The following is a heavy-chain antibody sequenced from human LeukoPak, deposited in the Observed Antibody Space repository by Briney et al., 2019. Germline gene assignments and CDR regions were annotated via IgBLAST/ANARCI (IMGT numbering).Heavy chain of an antibody. CDR2: TKQDGSEK. V-gene: IGHV3-7*03. J-gene: IGHJ4*02. D-gene: IGHD3-3*01. Sequence: GGSLRLSCAASRFIFSSYHMHWVRQPPGKGLEWVANTKQDGSEKYYVDSVKGRFTISRDNAKNSLYLQMNSLRAEDTAVYYCARVGSDDFWSGYSAFDYWGQGTLVTVSS. CDR3: ARVGSDDFWSGYSAFDY. CDR1: RFIFSSYH.